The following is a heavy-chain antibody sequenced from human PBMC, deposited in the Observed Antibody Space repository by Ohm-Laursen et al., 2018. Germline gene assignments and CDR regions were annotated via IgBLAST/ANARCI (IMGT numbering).Heavy chain of an antibody. CDR1: GYTFTSYY. CDR2: INPSGGSR. J-gene: IGHJ6*01. D-gene: IGHD3-16*01. Sequence: ASVKVSCKASGYTFTSYYMHWVRQAPGQGLEWMGIINPSGGSRSYAQKFQGRVTMTRDTSTSTVYMEMSSLRSEDTAVYYCARAELVWGGMDVWGQGTTVTVSS. V-gene: IGHV1-46*01. CDR3: ARAELVWGGMDV.